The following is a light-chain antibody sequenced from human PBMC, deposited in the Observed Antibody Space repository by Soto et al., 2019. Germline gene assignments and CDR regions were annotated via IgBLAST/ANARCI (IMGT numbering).Light chain of an antibody. CDR3: SSYAGSNNYV. Sequence: QSVLTQPASVSGSPGQSITISCTGTSSDIGAYNFVSWYQQHPGKAPKLMLYEVNMRPSGVPDRFSGSKSGNTASLTVPGLQAEDEADYYCSSYAGSNNYVFGTGTKVTVL. V-gene: IGLV2-8*01. CDR2: EVN. J-gene: IGLJ1*01. CDR1: SSDIGAYNF.